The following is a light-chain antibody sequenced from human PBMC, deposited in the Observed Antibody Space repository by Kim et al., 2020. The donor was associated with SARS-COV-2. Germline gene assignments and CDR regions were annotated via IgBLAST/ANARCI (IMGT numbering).Light chain of an antibody. CDR2: RNN. V-gene: IGLV10-54*04. CDR3: STWDSSLNEWV. Sequence: QTATLTCTGNSNNLGNHEATWLQQHQGHPPKLLSYRNNNRPSGVSERFSASRSGNTASLTITGLQPEDEADYYCSTWDSSLNEWVFGGGTKLTVL. J-gene: IGLJ3*02. CDR1: SNNLGNHE.